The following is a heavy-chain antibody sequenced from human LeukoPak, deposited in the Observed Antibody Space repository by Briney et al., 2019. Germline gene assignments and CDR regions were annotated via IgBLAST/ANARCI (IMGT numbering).Heavy chain of an antibody. CDR2: IKSKTDGGRA. V-gene: IGHV3-15*01. CDR1: GFTFSNAW. CDR3: TTDRVWFGDY. J-gene: IGHJ4*02. D-gene: IGHD3-10*01. Sequence: TGGSLRLSCAASGFTFSNAWMNWVRQAPGKGLEWVGRIKSKTDGGRADYAAPVKGRFTISRDDSKNTLHLQMNSLKTEDTAVYYCTTDRVWFGDYWGQGTLVTVSS.